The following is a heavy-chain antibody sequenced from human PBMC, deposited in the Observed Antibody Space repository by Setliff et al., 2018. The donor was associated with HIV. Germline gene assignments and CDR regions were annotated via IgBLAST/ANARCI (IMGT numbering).Heavy chain of an antibody. Sequence: GESLKISCKAVDYTFTTYWIGWVRQMPGEGLEWMGIIYPVDSNIKYNPSFQNQVTISADKSISTAYLQVHNLKASDTATYYCARRDGRSMNAFEIWGPGTVVTV. V-gene: IGHV5-51*01. CDR3: ARRDGRSMNAFEI. CDR1: DYTFTTYW. CDR2: IYPVDSNI. J-gene: IGHJ3*02. D-gene: IGHD6-13*01.